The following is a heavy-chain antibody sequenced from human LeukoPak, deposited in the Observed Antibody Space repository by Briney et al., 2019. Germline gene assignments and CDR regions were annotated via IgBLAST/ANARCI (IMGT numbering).Heavy chain of an antibody. Sequence: PGGSLRLSCAASGFSFSSYGMLWVRQAPGKGLEWVAVIWYDGSNKYYADSVKGRFTISRDNSKNTLYLQMNSLRAEDTAVYYCARGTVTMVDYWGQGTLATVSS. J-gene: IGHJ4*02. CDR2: IWYDGSNK. CDR1: GFSFSSYG. V-gene: IGHV3-33*01. D-gene: IGHD3-10*01. CDR3: ARGTVTMVDY.